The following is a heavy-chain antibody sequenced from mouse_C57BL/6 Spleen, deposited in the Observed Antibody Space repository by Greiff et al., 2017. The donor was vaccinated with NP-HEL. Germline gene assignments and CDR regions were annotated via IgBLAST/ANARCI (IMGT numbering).Heavy chain of an antibody. V-gene: IGHV14-3*01. CDR1: GFNIKNTY. Sequence: EVQRVESVAELVRPGASVKLSCTASGFNIKNTYMHWVKQRPEQGLEWIGRIDPANGNTKYAPKFQGKATITADTSANTAYLQLSSLTSEDTAIYYWARAYYYGSSYWYFDVWGTGTTVTVSS. J-gene: IGHJ1*03. CDR2: IDPANGNT. D-gene: IGHD1-1*01. CDR3: ARAYYYGSSYWYFDV.